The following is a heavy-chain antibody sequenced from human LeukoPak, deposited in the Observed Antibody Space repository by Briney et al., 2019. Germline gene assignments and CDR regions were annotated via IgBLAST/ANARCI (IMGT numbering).Heavy chain of an antibody. Sequence: PGGSLRLSCAASGFTFSSYGMHWDRQAPGKGLEWVAVIWYDGSNKYYADSVKGRFTISRDNSKNTLYLQMNSLRAEDTAVYYCARDSDTAMVTHFDYWGQGTLVTVSS. CDR2: IWYDGSNK. J-gene: IGHJ4*02. CDR3: ARDSDTAMVTHFDY. CDR1: GFTFSSYG. V-gene: IGHV3-33*01. D-gene: IGHD5-18*01.